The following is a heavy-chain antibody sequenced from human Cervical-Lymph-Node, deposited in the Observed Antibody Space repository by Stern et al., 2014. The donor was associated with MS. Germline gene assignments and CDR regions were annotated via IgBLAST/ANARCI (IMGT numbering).Heavy chain of an antibody. CDR2: INTNTGNP. D-gene: IGHD3-3*01. V-gene: IGHV7-4-1*02. CDR3: ASGAMGDFWSGYSYFDY. CDR1: GYTFTSYA. J-gene: IGHJ4*02. Sequence: VQLVESGSELKKPGASVKVSCKASGYTFTSYAMNWVRQAPGQGLEWMGWINTNTGNPTYAQGFTGRFVFSLDTSVSTAYLQISSLKAEDTAVYYCASGAMGDFWSGYSYFDYWGQGTLVTVSS.